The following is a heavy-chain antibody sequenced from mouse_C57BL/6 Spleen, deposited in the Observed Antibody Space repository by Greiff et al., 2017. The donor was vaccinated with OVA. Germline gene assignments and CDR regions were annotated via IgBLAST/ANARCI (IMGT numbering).Heavy chain of an antibody. J-gene: IGHJ2*01. V-gene: IGHV1-78*01. CDR1: GYTFTDHT. Sequence: QVQLQQSGAELVRPGASVTLSCKASGYTFTDHTIHWMKQRPEQGLEWIGYIYPRDGSTKYNEKFKGKATLTADKSSSTAYMQLNSLTSEDSAVYFCAREGSGDYFDYWGQGTTLTVSS. CDR3: AREGSGDYFDY. D-gene: IGHD1-1*01. CDR2: IYPRDGST.